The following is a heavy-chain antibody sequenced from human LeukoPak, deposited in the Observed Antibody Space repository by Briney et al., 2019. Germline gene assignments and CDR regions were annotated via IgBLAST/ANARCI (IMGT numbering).Heavy chain of an antibody. CDR2: INHSGST. CDR3: AREYSSGWYRGDY. Sequence: SETLSLTCAVYGGSFSGYYWSWIRQPPGKGLEWIGEINHSGSTNYNPSLKSRVTISVDASKNQFSLKLSSVTAADTAVYYCAREYSSGWYRGDYWGQGTLVTVSS. J-gene: IGHJ4*02. V-gene: IGHV4-34*01. CDR1: GGSFSGYY. D-gene: IGHD6-19*01.